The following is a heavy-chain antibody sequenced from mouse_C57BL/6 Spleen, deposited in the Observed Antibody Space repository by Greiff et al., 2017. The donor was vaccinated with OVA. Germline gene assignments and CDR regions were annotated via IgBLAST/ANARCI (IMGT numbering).Heavy chain of an antibody. J-gene: IGHJ4*01. CDR3: SRGVDSMDY. CDR2: IDPNSGGT. D-gene: IGHD1-1*01. Sequence: QVHVKQPGAELVKPGASVKLSCKASGYTFTSYWMHWVKQRPGRGLEWIGRIDPNSGGTKYNEKFKSKATLTVDKPASKAYMQLSSLTSEDSAINYCSRGVDSMDYWGQGTSVTVSS. V-gene: IGHV1-72*01. CDR1: GYTFTSYW.